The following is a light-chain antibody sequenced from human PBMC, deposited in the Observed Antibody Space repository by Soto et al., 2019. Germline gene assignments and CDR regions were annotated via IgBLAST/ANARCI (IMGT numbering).Light chain of an antibody. CDR1: TSDIAGYNY. CDR2: SVS. CDR3: CSYAGSYTYV. Sequence: QSALAQPASVSGSPGQSITISCTGTTSDIAGYNYVSWYQQHPGKAPKLMISSVSKRPSGVPDRFSGSKSGNTASLTISGLQAEDEADYYCCSYAGSYTYVFGTGTKLTVL. J-gene: IGLJ1*01. V-gene: IGLV2-11*01.